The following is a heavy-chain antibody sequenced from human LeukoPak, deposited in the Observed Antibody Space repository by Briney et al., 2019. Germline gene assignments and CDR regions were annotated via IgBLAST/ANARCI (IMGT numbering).Heavy chain of an antibody. D-gene: IGHD2-15*01. Sequence: ASVKVSCKASGGTFSSYAISWVRQAPGQGLEWMGRIIPILGIANYAQKFQGRVTITADKSTSTAYMELSSLRSEDTAVYYCARDLLSGGSRAFDIWGQGTMVTVSS. CDR3: ARDLLSGGSRAFDI. CDR1: GGTFSSYA. CDR2: IIPILGIA. J-gene: IGHJ3*02. V-gene: IGHV1-69*04.